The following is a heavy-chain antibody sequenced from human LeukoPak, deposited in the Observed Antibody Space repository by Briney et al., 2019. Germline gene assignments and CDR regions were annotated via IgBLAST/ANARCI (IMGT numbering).Heavy chain of an antibody. V-gene: IGHV3-21*01. CDR1: GFTFSSYA. CDR2: LSSSGSYI. J-gene: IGHJ5*02. CDR3: ANHDYVWGCFRS. D-gene: IGHD3-16*02. Sequence: NTGGSLRLSCAASGFTFSSYAMSWVRQAPGKGLEWVSSLSSSGSYIYYADSVRGRFTISRDNANNSLYLQMNSLRAEDTAAYHCANHDYVWGCFRSWGQGTLVTVSS.